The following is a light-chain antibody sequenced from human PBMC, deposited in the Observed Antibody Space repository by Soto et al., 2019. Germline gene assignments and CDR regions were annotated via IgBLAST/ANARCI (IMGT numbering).Light chain of an antibody. J-gene: IGKJ1*01. V-gene: IGKV3-20*01. CDR2: GAF. Sequence: ELVLAQSPGTLSLSPGDRATLSCRASQSVSTNYLAWYRQKPGQPPWLLIYGAFNRAAGVPDRFSGSGSGTDFTLTISRLEPDDFAVYYWQQYGSSPRTFGQGTKVEFK. CDR3: QQYGSSPRT. CDR1: QSVSTNY.